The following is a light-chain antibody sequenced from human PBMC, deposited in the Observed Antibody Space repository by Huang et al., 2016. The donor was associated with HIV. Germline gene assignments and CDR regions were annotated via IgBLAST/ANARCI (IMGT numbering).Light chain of an antibody. V-gene: IGKV3-20*01. J-gene: IGKJ3*01. CDR2: GAS. CDR1: QSVSSSS. CDR3: QQYGSSPRGGFT. Sequence: EIVLTQSPGTLSLSPGERATLSCRASQSVSSSSLAWYQQKPGQAPRLLIYGASSRATGIPDRFSGSGSGTDFTLTISRLEPEDFAVYYCQQYGSSPRGGFTFGPGTKVDIK.